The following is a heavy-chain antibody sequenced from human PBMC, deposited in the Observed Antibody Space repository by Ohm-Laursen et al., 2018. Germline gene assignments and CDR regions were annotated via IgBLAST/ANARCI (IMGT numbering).Heavy chain of an antibody. Sequence: SLRLSCAASGFTVSSNYMSWVRQAPGKGLEWVANIQEDGSDKYYMDSVKGRFTISRDNAKNSLYLQMNSLRAEDTAVYYCARHGRWCFDSWGQGTLVTVSS. CDR2: IQEDGSDK. D-gene: IGHD2-8*02. V-gene: IGHV3-7*01. CDR1: GFTVSSNY. CDR3: ARHGRWCFDS. J-gene: IGHJ4*02.